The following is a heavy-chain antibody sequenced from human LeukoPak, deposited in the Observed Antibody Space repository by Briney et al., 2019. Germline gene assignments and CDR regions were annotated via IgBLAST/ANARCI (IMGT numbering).Heavy chain of an antibody. CDR2: ISSSSSYI. CDR1: GFTFCSYS. J-gene: IGHJ3*02. CDR3: ARPVVPAAARRAFDI. V-gene: IGHV3-21*01. D-gene: IGHD2-2*01. Sequence: GGSLRLSCAASGFTFCSYSMNWVRQAPGKGLEWVSSISSSSSYIYYADSVKGRFTISRDNAKNSLYLQMNSLRAEDTAVYYCARPVVPAAARRAFDIWGQGTMVTVSS.